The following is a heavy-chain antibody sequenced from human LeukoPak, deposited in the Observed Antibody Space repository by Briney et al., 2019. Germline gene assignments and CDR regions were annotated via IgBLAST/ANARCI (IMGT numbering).Heavy chain of an antibody. Sequence: SETLSLTCTVSGDSFSTDYWTWIRQPPGKGLEWIGYIYYSGFTDYNPSLKSRVTMSLDTSKNQFSLKLSSVTAADTAVYYCARAVICSGATVAKGFDCWGQGTLVTVSS. CDR3: ARAVICSGATVAKGFDC. J-gene: IGHJ4*02. D-gene: IGHD2-21*01. V-gene: IGHV4-59*01. CDR2: IYYSGFT. CDR1: GDSFSTDY.